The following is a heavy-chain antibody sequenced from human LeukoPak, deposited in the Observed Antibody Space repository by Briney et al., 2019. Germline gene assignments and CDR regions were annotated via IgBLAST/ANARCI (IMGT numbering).Heavy chain of an antibody. CDR1: GFTVSSNY. CDR2: IYNGGNT. V-gene: IGHV3-53*01. CDR3: AKVASDSSGWYHFDY. J-gene: IGHJ4*02. D-gene: IGHD6-19*01. Sequence: PGGSLRLSCAASGFTVSSNYMGWVRQAPGKGLEWVSIIYNGGNTNYADSAKGRFTISRDNSKNTLYLQMNSLRAEDTAVYYCAKVASDSSGWYHFDYWGQGTLVTVSS.